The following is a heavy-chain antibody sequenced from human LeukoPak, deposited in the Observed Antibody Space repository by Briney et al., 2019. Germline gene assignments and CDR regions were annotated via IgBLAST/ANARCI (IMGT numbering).Heavy chain of an antibody. CDR1: GGSISSSSYY. J-gene: IGHJ4*02. CDR3: ARQLDY. CDR2: FFYSGNT. Sequence: SETLSLTCTVSGGSISSSSYYWGWIRQPPGKGLEWIGNFFYSGNTYYNPSLKSRVTISVDTSKNQFSLKLSSVTAADTAVYYCARQLDYWGQGTLVTVSS. V-gene: IGHV4-39*07.